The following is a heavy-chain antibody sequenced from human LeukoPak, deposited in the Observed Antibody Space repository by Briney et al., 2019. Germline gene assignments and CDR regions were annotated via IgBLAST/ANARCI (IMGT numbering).Heavy chain of an antibody. CDR3: ARDLRSSGWYYFDY. Sequence: GASVRVSCKASGGTFSSYAISWVRQAPGQRLEWMGGIIPIFGTANYAQKFQGRVTITADESTSTAYMELSSLRSEDTAVYYCARDLRSSGWYYFDYWGQGTLVTVSS. D-gene: IGHD6-19*01. J-gene: IGHJ4*02. CDR1: GGTFSSYA. V-gene: IGHV1-69*13. CDR2: IIPIFGTA.